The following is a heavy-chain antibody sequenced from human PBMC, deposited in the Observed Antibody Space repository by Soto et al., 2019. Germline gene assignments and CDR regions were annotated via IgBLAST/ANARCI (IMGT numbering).Heavy chain of an antibody. D-gene: IGHD2-15*01. V-gene: IGHV3-23*01. CDR1: GFAFSYYA. CDR2: ISGGGDGA. Sequence: EVQLLESGGGLVQPGGSLRLSCAASGFAFSYYAIIWVRQAPGKGLEWVSTISGGGDGAFYADSVNGRFTISRDNSRNTVYLQVNSLRAEDTAVYYCAIKGPGSLTIYCSDGGGHYACDIWGKGTRVTVSS. CDR3: AIKGPGSLTIYCSDGGGHYACDI. J-gene: IGHJ3*02.